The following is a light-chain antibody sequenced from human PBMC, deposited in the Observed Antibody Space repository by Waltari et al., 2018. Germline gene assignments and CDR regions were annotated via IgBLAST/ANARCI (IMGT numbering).Light chain of an antibody. V-gene: IGLV1-40*01. Sequence: TISCTGSSSDIGAGYLVHWYQQLPGTAPKLLLYDNSNRPSGVPDRFYGSQSCSSASLAITGLQAEDEADYYCQSFDDRLDGSRVFGGGTKLTVL. CDR1: SSDIGAGYL. CDR2: DNS. CDR3: QSFDDRLDGSRV. J-gene: IGLJ3*02.